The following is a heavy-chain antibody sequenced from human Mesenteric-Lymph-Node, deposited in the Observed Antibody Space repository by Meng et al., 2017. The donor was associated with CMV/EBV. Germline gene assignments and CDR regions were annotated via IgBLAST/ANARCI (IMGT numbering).Heavy chain of an antibody. CDR3: ARGGGGYGDYSDY. Sequence: CAVYGGSFSGYYWSGIRQPPGKGLEWIGEINHSGSTNYNPSLKSRVTISVDTSKNQFSLKLSSVTAADTAVYYCARGGGGYGDYSDYWGQGTLVTVSS. V-gene: IGHV4-34*01. CDR2: INHSGST. J-gene: IGHJ4*02. D-gene: IGHD4-17*01. CDR1: GGSFSGYY.